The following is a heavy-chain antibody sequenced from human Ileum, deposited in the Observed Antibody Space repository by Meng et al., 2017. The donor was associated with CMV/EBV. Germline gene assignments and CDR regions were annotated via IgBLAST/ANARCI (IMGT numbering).Heavy chain of an antibody. CDR1: GGSINNYY. CDR3: TRDLGTSSSGV. CDR2: VYYTGRT. V-gene: IGHV4-59*01. J-gene: IGHJ4*02. Sequence: QLQLQWSGPGLVKPSEPLSLTCTVSGGSINNYYWSWSRQPPGKGLEWIGYVYYTGRTEYNPSLKSRISISVDTSKNQFSLKLNSVTTADTAMYYCTRDLGTSSSGVWGQGTLVTVSS. D-gene: IGHD6-6*01.